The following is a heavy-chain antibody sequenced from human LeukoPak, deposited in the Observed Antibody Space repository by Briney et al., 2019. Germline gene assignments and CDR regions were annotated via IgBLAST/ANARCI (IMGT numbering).Heavy chain of an antibody. J-gene: IGHJ5*02. CDR2: INHSGST. Sequence: SETLSLTCAVYGGSFSGYYWSWIRQPPGKGLEWIGEINHSGSTNYNPSLKSRVTISVDTFKKKFSLRLSSVTAADTAVYYCARYAVVRGDNWFDPWGQGTLVTVSS. V-gene: IGHV4-34*01. CDR1: GGSFSGYY. D-gene: IGHD3-10*01. CDR3: ARYAVVRGDNWFDP.